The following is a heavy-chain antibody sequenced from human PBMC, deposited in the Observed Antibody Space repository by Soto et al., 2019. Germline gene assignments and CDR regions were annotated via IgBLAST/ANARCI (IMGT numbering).Heavy chain of an antibody. D-gene: IGHD6-13*01. J-gene: IGHJ6*02. Sequence: PGGSLRLSCAASGFTFTSYALTWVRQAPGKGLEWVSGISFSGRDTYYADSVKGRFTISRDNSKNTLYLQMNSLRAEDTAVYYWAKGLGAAAEYGRDGWGQGTTVTV. CDR1: GFTFTSYA. CDR2: ISFSGRDT. CDR3: AKGLGAAAEYGRDG. V-gene: IGHV3-23*01.